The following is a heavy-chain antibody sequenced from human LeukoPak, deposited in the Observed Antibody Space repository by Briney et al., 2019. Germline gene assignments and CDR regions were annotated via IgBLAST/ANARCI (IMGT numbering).Heavy chain of an antibody. V-gene: IGHV3-30*18. J-gene: IGHJ4*02. D-gene: IGHD3-22*01. CDR3: AKDPYYYDSSGYYPGYYFDY. Sequence: GGSLRLSCAASGFTFSSYGMHWVRRAPGKGLEWVAVISYDGSNKYYADSVKGRFTISRDNSKNTLYLQMNSLRAEDTAVYYCAKDPYYYDSSGYYPGYYFDYWGQGTLVTVSS. CDR2: ISYDGSNK. CDR1: GFTFSSYG.